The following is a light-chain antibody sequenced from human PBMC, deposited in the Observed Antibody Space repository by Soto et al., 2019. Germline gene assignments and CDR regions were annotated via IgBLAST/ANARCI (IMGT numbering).Light chain of an antibody. CDR3: QQYATSPQT. CDR1: QSLSGRY. V-gene: IGKV3-20*01. CDR2: EAS. J-gene: IGKJ1*01. Sequence: ETVLTQSPGSLSLSPGEGATLSCTASQSLSGRYLAWYQQRPGQAPKLLMYEASSRATGIPDRFSGSGSGTDFTLTISRLEPEDFAVYYCQQYATSPQTFGQGTKVEIK.